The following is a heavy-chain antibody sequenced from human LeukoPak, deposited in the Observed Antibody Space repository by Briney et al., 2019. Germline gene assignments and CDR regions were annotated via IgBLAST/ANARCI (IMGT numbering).Heavy chain of an antibody. CDR2: INHSGST. Sequence: SETLSLTCAVYGGSFSGYYWSWIRQPPGKGLEWLGEINHSGSTNYNPSLKSRVTISVDTSKNQFSLKLSSVTAADTAVYYCAKWGGSGSSYYYYYGMNVWGKGTTVTVSS. V-gene: IGHV4-34*01. D-gene: IGHD3-10*01. CDR3: AKWGGSGSSYYYYYGMNV. CDR1: GGSFSGYY. J-gene: IGHJ6*04.